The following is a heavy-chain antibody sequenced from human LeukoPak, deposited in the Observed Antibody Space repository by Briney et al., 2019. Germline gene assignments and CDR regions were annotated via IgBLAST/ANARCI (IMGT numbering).Heavy chain of an antibody. CDR1: GFSFSNFW. CDR2: ISPDGSET. V-gene: IGHV3-74*01. D-gene: IGHD7-27*01. J-gene: IGHJ4*02. Sequence: GGSLRLSCAASGFSFSNFWMHWGRQAPGEGLVWVSRISPDGSETTYADSVKGRFTISRDNAKNTLYLQLSSLRAEDTAVYYCARDMWGSFYYWGQGALVTVSS. CDR3: ARDMWGSFYY.